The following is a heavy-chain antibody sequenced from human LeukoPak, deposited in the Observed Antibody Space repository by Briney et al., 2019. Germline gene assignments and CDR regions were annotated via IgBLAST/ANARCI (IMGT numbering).Heavy chain of an antibody. CDR3: AREGGYYDSSGYHHSGAFDV. J-gene: IGHJ3*01. CDR2: ISSSSSYI. V-gene: IGHV3-21*01. D-gene: IGHD3-22*01. CDR1: GFTSSSYS. Sequence: GGSLRLSCAASGFTSSSYSMNWVRQAPGKGLEWVSSISSSSSYIYYADSVKGRFTISRDNAKNSLYLQMNSLRAEDTAVYYCAREGGYYDSSGYHHSGAFDVWGQGTMVTVSS.